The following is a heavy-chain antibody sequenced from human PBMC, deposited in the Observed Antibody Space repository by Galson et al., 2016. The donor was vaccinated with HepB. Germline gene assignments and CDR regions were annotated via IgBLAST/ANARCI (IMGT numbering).Heavy chain of an antibody. CDR3: ARNFGKTQGY. Sequence: ETLSLTCAVYGGSVSGYYWSWIRQPPGKGLEWIGEINQDRTTNYNPSLKSRVTISIDTSKNQFSVNLSSATAADTAVYYCARNFGKTQGYWGQGTLVTVSS. D-gene: IGHD3-10*01. J-gene: IGHJ4*02. V-gene: IGHV4-34*01. CDR1: GGSVSGYY. CDR2: INQDRTT.